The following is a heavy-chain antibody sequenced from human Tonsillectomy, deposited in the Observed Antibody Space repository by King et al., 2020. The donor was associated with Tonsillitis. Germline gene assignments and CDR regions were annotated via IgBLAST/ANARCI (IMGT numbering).Heavy chain of an antibody. D-gene: IGHD4-17*01. CDR1: GFTFSSYG. Sequence: VQLVESGGGVVQPGRSLRLSCAASGFTFSSYGMHWVRQAPGKGLEWVAVISDDGSNKYYADSVKGRFTISRDNSKNTLYLQMNSLRAEDTAVYYCAKAYDDYGDPQDDYYGMDVWGQGTTVTVSS. V-gene: IGHV3-30*18. CDR3: AKAYDDYGDPQDDYYGMDV. J-gene: IGHJ6*02. CDR2: ISDDGSNK.